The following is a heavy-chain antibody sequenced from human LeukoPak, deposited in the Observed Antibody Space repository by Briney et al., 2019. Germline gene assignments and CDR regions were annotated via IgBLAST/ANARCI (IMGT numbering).Heavy chain of an antibody. V-gene: IGHV4-30-2*03. Sequence: SQTLSLTCTVSGGALSSGGYYWTWIRQPPGKGLEWIGNIYHSGTPYYNPSLKSRVTISVDTSKNHFSLKLSAVTAADTAVYYCARDTAGFDYWGQGTLVTVSS. J-gene: IGHJ4*02. D-gene: IGHD5-18*01. CDR1: GGALSSGGYY. CDR3: ARDTAGFDY. CDR2: IYHSGTP.